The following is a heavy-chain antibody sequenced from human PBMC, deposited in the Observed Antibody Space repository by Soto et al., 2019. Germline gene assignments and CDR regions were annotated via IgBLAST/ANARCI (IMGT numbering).Heavy chain of an antibody. D-gene: IGHD1-1*01. CDR1: GGTFSSFG. CDR2: IIPVSPIA. V-gene: IGHV1-69*10. J-gene: IGHJ6*02. CDR3: ARGRDDLYYYAMDV. Sequence: ASVKVSCKASGGTFSSFGINWVRQAPGQGLEWMGGIIPVSPIANYAQKFQGRVTITADKSTNTAYMELSSLRSEDTAVYFCARGRDDLYYYAMDVWGQGTTVTVSS.